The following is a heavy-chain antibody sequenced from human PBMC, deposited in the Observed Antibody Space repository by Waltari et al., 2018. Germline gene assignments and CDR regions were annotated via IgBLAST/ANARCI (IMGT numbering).Heavy chain of an antibody. D-gene: IGHD1-26*01. Sequence: EVHLVESGGGLVQPGGSLRLSCAAFGSTFRDHYMDWVRQAPGKGLEWVGRTKNKRNGYTTEYAASVRGRFTISRDESENSVYLQMNSLKTEDTAVYFCGRWTSGSPDVWGQGTLVTVSS. J-gene: IGHJ4*02. V-gene: IGHV3-72*01. CDR3: GRWTSGSPDV. CDR2: TKNKRNGYTT. CDR1: GSTFRDHY.